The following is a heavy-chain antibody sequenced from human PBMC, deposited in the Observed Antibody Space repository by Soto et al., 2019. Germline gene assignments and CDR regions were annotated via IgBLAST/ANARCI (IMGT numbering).Heavy chain of an antibody. J-gene: IGHJ4*02. CDR3: ARGMITFGGVIVYKYYFDY. D-gene: IGHD3-16*02. V-gene: IGHV1-69*13. Sequence: ASVKVSCKASGGTFSSYAISWVRQAPGQGLEWMGGIIPIFGTANYAQKFQGRVTITADESTSTAYMELSSLRSEDTAVYYCARGMITFGGVIVYKYYFDYWGQGTLVTVSS. CDR2: IIPIFGTA. CDR1: GGTFSSYA.